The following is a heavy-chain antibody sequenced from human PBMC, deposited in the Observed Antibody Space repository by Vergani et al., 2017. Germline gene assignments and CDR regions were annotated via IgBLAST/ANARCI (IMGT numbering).Heavy chain of an antibody. CDR1: GGSISSGSYY. Sequence: QVQLQESGPGLVKPSQTLSLTCTVSGGSISSGSYYWSWIRQPAGKGLEWIGRIYTSGSTNYNPSLKSRVTISVDTSKNQFSLKLSSVTAADTAVYYCARGPAPDYYDSSGYFDYWGQGTLVTVSS. V-gene: IGHV4-61*02. CDR2: IYTSGST. CDR3: ARGPAPDYYDSSGYFDY. D-gene: IGHD3-22*01. J-gene: IGHJ4*02.